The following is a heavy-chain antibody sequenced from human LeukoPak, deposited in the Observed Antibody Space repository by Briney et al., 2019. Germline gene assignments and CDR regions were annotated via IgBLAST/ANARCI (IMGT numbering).Heavy chain of an antibody. V-gene: IGHV3-30*18. CDR3: AKPTPFH. CDR1: GFAVSNNY. CDR2: ISYDGSNK. Sequence: GGSLRLSCAASGFAVSNNYMSWVRQAPGKGLEWVAVISYDGSNKYYADSVKGRFTISRDNSKNTLYLQMNSLRAEDTAVYYCAKPTPFHWGQGTLVTVSS. J-gene: IGHJ1*01.